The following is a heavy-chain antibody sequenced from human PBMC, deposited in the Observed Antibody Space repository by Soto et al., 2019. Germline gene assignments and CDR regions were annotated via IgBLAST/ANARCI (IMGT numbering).Heavy chain of an antibody. Sequence: GGSLRLSCAASGFTFSNYDMQWVRQVTGKGLEWVSSIGKGGDTHYADSVKGRFTISRENAKNSLYLQMSSLRAGDTAVYYCVRDPAGHGMDVWGQGTTVTVSS. CDR2: IGKGGDT. J-gene: IGHJ6*02. CDR1: GFTFSNYD. CDR3: VRDPAGHGMDV. V-gene: IGHV3-13*01. D-gene: IGHD3-10*01.